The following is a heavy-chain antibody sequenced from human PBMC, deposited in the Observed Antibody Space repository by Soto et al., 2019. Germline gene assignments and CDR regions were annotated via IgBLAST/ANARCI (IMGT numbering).Heavy chain of an antibody. CDR3: ARGYRQSGDSSSWVFDY. V-gene: IGHV4-31*03. J-gene: IGHJ4*02. D-gene: IGHD6-13*01. CDR2: IFYSGST. CDR1: GGSINSGGYY. Sequence: QVQLQESGPGLVKPSQTLSLICTVSGGSINSGGYYWNWIRQHPGKGLEWIGYIFYSGSTYYNPSLRSRLTISADTSENQFSLNLSSVTAADTAVYFCARGYRQSGDSSSWVFDYWGQGTLVNVSS.